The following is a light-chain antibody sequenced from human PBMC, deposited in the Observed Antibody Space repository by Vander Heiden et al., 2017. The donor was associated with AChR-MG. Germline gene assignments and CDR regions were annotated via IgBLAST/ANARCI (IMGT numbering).Light chain of an antibody. V-gene: IGLV2-11*01. CDR2: DVN. CDR3: CSYAGSFTWV. CDR1: SSDVGSYDF. Sequence: QSALTQPRSVSGSPGQSVTISCTGTSSDVGSYDFVSWYQRHPGTAPKRLPYDVNERPSGVPDRFSGSKSGNTASLTISGLQAEDEAEYFCCSYAGSFTWVFGGGTMLTVL. J-gene: IGLJ3*02.